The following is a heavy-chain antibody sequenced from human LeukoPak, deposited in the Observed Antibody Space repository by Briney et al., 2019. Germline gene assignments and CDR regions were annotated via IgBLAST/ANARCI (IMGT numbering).Heavy chain of an antibody. V-gene: IGHV3-30*03. J-gene: IGHJ4*02. Sequence: PGGSLRLSCAASGFTFSSYGMHWVRQAPGKGLEWVAVISYDGSNKYYADSVKGRFTISRDNAKNSLYLQMNSLRAEDTAVYYCARCGEQLVPFYFDYWGQGTLVTVSS. CDR1: GFTFSSYG. D-gene: IGHD6-13*01. CDR3: ARCGEQLVPFYFDY. CDR2: ISYDGSNK.